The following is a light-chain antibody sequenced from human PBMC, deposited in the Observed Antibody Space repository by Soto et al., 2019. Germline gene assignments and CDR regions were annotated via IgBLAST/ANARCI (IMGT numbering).Light chain of an antibody. Sequence: EIVLTQSPGTLSLSPGERATLSCRASQSVSSSYLAWYQQNPGQAPRLLIYGASSRATGIPDRFSSSGSGTDFTLIISRREPEDFAVDYCQQYGSSPLITFGQGTRLEIK. CDR1: QSVSSSY. CDR3: QQYGSSPLIT. CDR2: GAS. J-gene: IGKJ5*01. V-gene: IGKV3-20*01.